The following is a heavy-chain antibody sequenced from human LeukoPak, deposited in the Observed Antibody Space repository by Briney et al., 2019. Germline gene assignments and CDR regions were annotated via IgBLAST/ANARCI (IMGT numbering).Heavy chain of an antibody. V-gene: IGHV4-59*12. Sequence: PSETLSLTCTVSGGSISSYYWSWIRQPPGKGLEWIGYIYYSGSTYYNPSLKSRVTISVDTSKNQFSLKLRSVTAADTALYYCARRFLHGSGSYYFDYWGQETLVTVSS. CDR1: GGSISSYY. D-gene: IGHD3-10*01. CDR2: IYYSGST. CDR3: ARRFLHGSGSYYFDY. J-gene: IGHJ4*02.